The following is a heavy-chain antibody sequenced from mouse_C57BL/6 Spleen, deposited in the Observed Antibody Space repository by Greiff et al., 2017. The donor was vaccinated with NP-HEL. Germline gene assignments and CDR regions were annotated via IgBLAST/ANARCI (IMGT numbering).Heavy chain of an antibody. D-gene: IGHD4-1*01. CDR3: AKAELGRPDY. CDR2: INPNNGGT. CDR1: GYTFTDYY. V-gene: IGHV1-26*01. Sequence: EVQLQQSGPELVKPGASVKIPCKASGYTFTDYYMNWVKQSHGKSLEWIGDINPNNGGTSYNQKFKGKATLTVDKSSSTAYMELRSLTSEDSAVYYCAKAELGRPDYWGQGTTLTVSS. J-gene: IGHJ2*01.